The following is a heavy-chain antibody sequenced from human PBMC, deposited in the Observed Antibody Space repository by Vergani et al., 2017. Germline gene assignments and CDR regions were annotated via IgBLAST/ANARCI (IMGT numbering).Heavy chain of an antibody. V-gene: IGHV3-33*01. D-gene: IGHD2/OR15-2a*01. J-gene: IGHJ4*02. CDR2: VWYDGSKQ. CDR3: ARYIGIVGPNLDY. Sequence: VQLVGSGGGVVQPGKSLRLTCVASGFTFSNHGFHWVRQAPGRGLEWVAVVWYDGSKQYYADSVKGRFTISRDDSKSTLYLQMNSLRAEDTAMYYCARYIGIVGPNLDYWGQGTLVTVSS. CDR1: GFTFSNHG.